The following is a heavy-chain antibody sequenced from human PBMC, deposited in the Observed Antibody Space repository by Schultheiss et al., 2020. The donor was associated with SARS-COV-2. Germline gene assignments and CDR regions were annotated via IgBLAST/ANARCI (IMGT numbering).Heavy chain of an antibody. J-gene: IGHJ6*03. CDR3: ARVAPIYDFWSGDYYYYMDV. CDR1: GGSVSSGSYY. CDR2: IYTSGST. V-gene: IGHV4-61*03. D-gene: IGHD3-3*01. Sequence: SETLSLTCTVSGGSVSSGSYYWSWIRQPPGKGLEWIGRIYTSGSTNYNPSLKSRVTMSVDTSKNHFSLKLSSVTAADTAVYYCARVAPIYDFWSGDYYYYMDVWGKGTTVTVSS.